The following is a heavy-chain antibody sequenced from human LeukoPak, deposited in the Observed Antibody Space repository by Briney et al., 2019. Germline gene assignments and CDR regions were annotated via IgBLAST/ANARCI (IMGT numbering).Heavy chain of an antibody. CDR3: ARDLTRYGSGLRY. V-gene: IGHV3-53*01. D-gene: IGHD3-10*01. J-gene: IGHJ4*02. CDR2: IYSGGST. Sequence: GGSLRLSCTASGFTVSSNYMSWVRQAPGKGLEWVSVIYSGGSTYYADSVKGRFTISRDNSKNTLYLQMNSLRAEDTAVYYCARDLTRYGSGLRYWGQGTLVTVSS. CDR1: GFTVSSNY.